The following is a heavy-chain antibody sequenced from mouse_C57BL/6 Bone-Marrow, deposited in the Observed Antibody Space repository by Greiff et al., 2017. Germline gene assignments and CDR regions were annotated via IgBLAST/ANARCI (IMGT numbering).Heavy chain of an antibody. V-gene: IGHV2-9*01. CDR2: IWGGGST. J-gene: IGHJ4*01. D-gene: IGHD3-2*02. CDR3: GGSSGYPDY. CDR1: GFSLTSYG. Sequence: VKLMESGPGLVAPSPSLSITCTVSGFSLTSYGVDWVRQPPGKGLEWLGVIWGGGSTNYNSALMSRLSISKDNSNSQVFLKMNSLQTEDTAMYYCGGSSGYPDYWGQGTSVTVSS.